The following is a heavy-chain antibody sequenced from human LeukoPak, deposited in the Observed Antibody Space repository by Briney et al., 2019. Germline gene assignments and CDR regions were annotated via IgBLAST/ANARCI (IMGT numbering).Heavy chain of an antibody. CDR2: IYSGGNT. J-gene: IGHJ3*02. V-gene: IGHV3-53*01. CDR1: GFTVSNNY. Sequence: GGSLRLSCAASGFTVSNNYMSWVRQAPGKGLEWVSIIYSGGNTYYADSVKGRFTISRDDSKNTLYLQMNSLRAEDTAVYYCAETRSYASDIWGRGTMVTVSS. D-gene: IGHD2-2*01. CDR3: AETRSYASDI.